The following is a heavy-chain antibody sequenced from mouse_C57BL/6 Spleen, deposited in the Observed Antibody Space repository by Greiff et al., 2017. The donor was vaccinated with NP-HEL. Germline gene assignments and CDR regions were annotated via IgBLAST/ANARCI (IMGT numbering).Heavy chain of an antibody. CDR1: GFSFNTYA. CDR2: IRSKSNNYAT. V-gene: IGHV10-1*01. Sequence: EVQLVESGGGLVQPKGSLKLSCAASGFSFNTYAMNWVRQAPGKGLEWVARIRSKSNNYATYYADSVKDRFTISRDDSESMLYLQMNNLKTEDTAMYYCVRDDYDGAWFAYWGQGTLVTVSA. J-gene: IGHJ3*01. CDR3: VRDDYDGAWFAY. D-gene: IGHD2-4*01.